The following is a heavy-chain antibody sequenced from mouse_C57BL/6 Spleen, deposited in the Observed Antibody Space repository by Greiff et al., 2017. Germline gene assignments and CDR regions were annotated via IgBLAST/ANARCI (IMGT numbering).Heavy chain of an antibody. J-gene: IGHJ4*01. CDR1: GYSITSGYY. V-gene: IGHV3-6*01. Sequence: EVQLQESGPGLVKPSQSLSLTCSVTGYSITSGYYWNWIRQFPGNKLEWMGYISYDGSNNYNPSLKNRISITRDTSKNQFFLKLNSVTTEDTATYYCARDPSYAMDDWGQGTSVTVSS. CDR3: ARDPSYAMDD. CDR2: ISYDGSN.